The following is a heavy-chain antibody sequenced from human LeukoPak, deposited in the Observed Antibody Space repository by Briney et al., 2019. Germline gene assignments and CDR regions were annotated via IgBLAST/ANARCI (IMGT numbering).Heavy chain of an antibody. Sequence: GGSLRLSCAASGFTFSSYAMSWVRQAPGKGLEWVSAISGSGGTTYYADSVKGRFTISRDDSKNTLYLQMYSLRAEDTAVYYCAKPQVLPPKWFDPWGQGTLVTVSS. V-gene: IGHV3-23*01. CDR2: ISGSGGTT. CDR3: AKPQVLPPKWFDP. J-gene: IGHJ5*02. CDR1: GFTFSSYA.